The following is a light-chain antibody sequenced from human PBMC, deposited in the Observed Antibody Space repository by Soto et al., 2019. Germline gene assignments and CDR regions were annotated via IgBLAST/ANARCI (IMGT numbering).Light chain of an antibody. Sequence: VMTQFPATLSVSPGERVTLSCMTNQSVTSNLAWYQQKPGQAPRLLVYDASTRATAIPSRFSGGGSGTEFTLTISSLQSEDFAVYYCQQYDSWPKTFGPGTKVDIK. CDR2: DAS. V-gene: IGKV3-15*01. CDR1: QSVTSN. J-gene: IGKJ1*01. CDR3: QQYDSWPKT.